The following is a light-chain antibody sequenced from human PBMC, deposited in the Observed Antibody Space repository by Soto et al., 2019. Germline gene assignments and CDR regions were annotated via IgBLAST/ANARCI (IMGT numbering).Light chain of an antibody. V-gene: IGKV1-39*01. Sequence: DIQITQSPSSLSASVVYRVTITCRAGHSISTYLNWFQQKPGKAPKLLIYSSSTLQSGVPSRFSGSGSGTDFTLTISGLQPVDFATYYCQQSHSTPITFGQGTRLEIK. CDR3: QQSHSTPIT. CDR2: SSS. J-gene: IGKJ5*01. CDR1: HSISTY.